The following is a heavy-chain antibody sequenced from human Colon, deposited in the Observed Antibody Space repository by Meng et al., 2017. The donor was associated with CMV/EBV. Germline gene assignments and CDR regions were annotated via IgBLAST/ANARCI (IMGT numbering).Heavy chain of an antibody. D-gene: IGHD2-15*01. V-gene: IGHV3-7*03. CDR1: GFSFSSYD. Sequence: GESLKISCAASGFSFSSYDMSWARQAPGKGLEWVANIKQDGSEKYYVDSVKGRFTISRDNAKNSLYLQMNSLRAEDTAIYYCARDGVVVLGATRDWGQGTLVTVSS. J-gene: IGHJ4*02. CDR3: ARDGVVVLGATRD. CDR2: IKQDGSEK.